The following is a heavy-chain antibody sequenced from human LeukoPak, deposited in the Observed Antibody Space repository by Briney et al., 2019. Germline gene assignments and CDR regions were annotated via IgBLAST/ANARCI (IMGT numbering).Heavy chain of an antibody. V-gene: IGHV3-21*01. Sequence: GGSLRLSCAASGFTFSSYSMNWVRQAPGKGLEWVSSISSSSSYIYYADSVKGRFTISRDNAKNSLYLQMNSLRAEDAAVYYCARGAVISPFDPWGQGTLVTVSS. CDR3: ARGAVISPFDP. D-gene: IGHD3-16*02. CDR2: ISSSSSYI. J-gene: IGHJ5*02. CDR1: GFTFSSYS.